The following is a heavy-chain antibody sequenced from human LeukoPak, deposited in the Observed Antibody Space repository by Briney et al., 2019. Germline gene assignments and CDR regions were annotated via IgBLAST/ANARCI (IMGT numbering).Heavy chain of an antibody. V-gene: IGHV3-23*01. CDR3: AKDKSKGELRGNEFDY. D-gene: IGHD1-7*01. Sequence: PGGSLRLSCAGSGFTFNDHAMSWVRQAPGKGLEWVSSISGSGGSTYYADYVKGRSTISRDNSRNTLYLHMNSLRAEDTALYYCAKDKSKGELRGNEFDYWGQGTLVIVSS. J-gene: IGHJ4*02. CDR2: ISGSGGST. CDR1: GFTFNDHA.